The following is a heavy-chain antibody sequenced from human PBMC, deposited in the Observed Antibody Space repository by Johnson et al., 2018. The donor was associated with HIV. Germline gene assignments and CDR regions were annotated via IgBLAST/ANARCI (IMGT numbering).Heavy chain of an antibody. D-gene: IGHD3-22*01. V-gene: IGHV3-7*01. J-gene: IGHJ3*02. CDR1: GFKFRNYG. Sequence: VQLVESGGGVVQPGRSLRLSCVASGFKFRNYGLHWVRQAPGKGLEWVANINQEESDTRSLDSVKGLFTISRDNAKNSLYLQLNSLRAKDTAVYYCARVGAGYCSSGYYYANMADAFDIWGQGTMVTVSS. CDR2: INQEESDT. CDR3: ARVGAGYCSSGYYYANMADAFDI.